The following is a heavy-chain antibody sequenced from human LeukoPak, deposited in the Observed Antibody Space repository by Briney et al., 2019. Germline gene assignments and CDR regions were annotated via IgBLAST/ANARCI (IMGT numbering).Heavy chain of an antibody. V-gene: IGHV4-39*01. J-gene: IGHJ3*02. Sequence: PSETLSLTCTVSGGSISSSSYYWGWIRQPPGKGLEWIGSIYYSGSTYYNPSLKSRVTISVDTSKNQFSLKLSSVTAADTAVHYCASNNLAYCGGDCYAFDIWGQGTMVTVSS. CDR2: IYYSGST. D-gene: IGHD2-21*02. CDR1: GGSISSSSYY. CDR3: ASNNLAYCGGDCYAFDI.